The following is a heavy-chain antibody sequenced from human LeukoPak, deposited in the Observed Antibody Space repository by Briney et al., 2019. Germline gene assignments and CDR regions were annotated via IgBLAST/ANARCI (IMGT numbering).Heavy chain of an antibody. V-gene: IGHV4-61*02. CDR3: ARQGRGYGGTFDY. CDR2: IYTSGNT. D-gene: IGHD3-16*01. CDR1: GTSISSGTNY. J-gene: IGHJ4*02. Sequence: SETLSLTCTVSGTSISSGTNYWSWIRQPAGKGLEWIGRIYTSGNTYYNPSLKSRVTISVDTSKNQFSLKLSSVTAADTAVYYCARQGRGYGGTFDYWGQGTLVTVSS.